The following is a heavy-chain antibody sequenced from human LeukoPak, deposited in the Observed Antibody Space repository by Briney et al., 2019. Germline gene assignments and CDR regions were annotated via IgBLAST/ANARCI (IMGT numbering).Heavy chain of an antibody. Sequence: GASVKVSCKASGYTFTGYYVHWVRQAPGQGLEWMGRINPNSGGTNYAQKFQGRVTMTRDTSISTAYMELSRLGSDDTAVYYCARGLYCSSTSCYYWFDPWGQGTLVTVSS. CDR2: INPNSGGT. CDR3: ARGLYCSSTSCYYWFDP. CDR1: GYTFTGYY. J-gene: IGHJ5*02. V-gene: IGHV1-2*06. D-gene: IGHD2-2*01.